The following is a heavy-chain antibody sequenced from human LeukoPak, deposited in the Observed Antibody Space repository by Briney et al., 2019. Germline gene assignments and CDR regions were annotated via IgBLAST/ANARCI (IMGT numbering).Heavy chain of an antibody. CDR3: AREGVVIALSGWFDP. CDR1: GFTFTTYW. CDR2: IKQDGSEK. J-gene: IGHJ5*02. Sequence: GGSLRLSCAASGFTFTTYWMSWVRQAPGKGLEWVASIKQDGSEKTYVDSVKGRFTIPRDNAKNSLYLQMNSLRAEDTAVYYCAREGVVIALSGWFDPWGQGTLVTVSS. D-gene: IGHD2-21*01. V-gene: IGHV3-7*01.